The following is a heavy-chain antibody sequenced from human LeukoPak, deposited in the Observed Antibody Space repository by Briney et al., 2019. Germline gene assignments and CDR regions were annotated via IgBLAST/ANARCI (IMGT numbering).Heavy chain of an antibody. CDR3: ARQQYSTSSCDS. J-gene: IGHJ4*02. V-gene: IGHV4-59*01. Sequence: SETLSLTCSVSGGSISTYYWSWIRQPPGKGLEWIGNTYYSGSSYYNPSLKSRVTVSVDTAKNQFSLKLSSVTAADTAVYYCARQQYSTSSCDSWGQGTLVTVST. CDR2: TYYSGSS. D-gene: IGHD6-6*01. CDR1: GGSISTYY.